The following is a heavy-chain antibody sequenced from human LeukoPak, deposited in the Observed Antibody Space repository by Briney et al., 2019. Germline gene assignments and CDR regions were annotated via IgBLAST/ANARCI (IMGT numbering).Heavy chain of an antibody. CDR3: ARDYCSGGSCYQDY. Sequence: ARSLRLSCAAAGFTFSSYAMHWVRQAPGKGLKWVAVISYDGSNKYYADSVKGRFTISRDNSKNTLYLQMNSLRAEDTAVYYCARDYCSGGSCYQDYWGQGTLVTVSS. V-gene: IGHV3-30-3*01. D-gene: IGHD2-15*01. CDR1: GFTFSSYA. J-gene: IGHJ4*02. CDR2: ISYDGSNK.